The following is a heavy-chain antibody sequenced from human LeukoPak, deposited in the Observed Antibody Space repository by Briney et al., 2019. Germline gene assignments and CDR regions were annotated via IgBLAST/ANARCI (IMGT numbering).Heavy chain of an antibody. D-gene: IGHD5-18*01. V-gene: IGHV4-4*02. CDR3: ARDHGGYSYAYDY. CDR1: GGSINSNW. J-gene: IGHJ4*02. CDR2: IHPSGAT. Sequence: SETLSLTCGVSGGSINSNWWSWLRQYPGKGLEWIGEIHPSGATNSNPSLESRVTISMDTSKNQLSLKVTSVTAADTAVYYCARDHGGYSYAYDYWGRGTLVSVSS.